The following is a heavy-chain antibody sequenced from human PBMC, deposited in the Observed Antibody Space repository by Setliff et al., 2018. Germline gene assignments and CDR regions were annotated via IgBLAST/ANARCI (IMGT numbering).Heavy chain of an antibody. Sequence: ASVKVSCKASGYTFTSHYMHWVRQAPGQGLEWMGIINPSGGSTSYAQKFQGRVTMTRDTSTSTVYMELSSLRSEDTAVYYCARSDSSGLDPPNYFDYWGQGTLVTVSS. CDR3: ARSDSSGLDPPNYFDY. CDR1: GYTFTSHY. D-gene: IGHD3-22*01. CDR2: INPSGGST. V-gene: IGHV1-46*01. J-gene: IGHJ4*02.